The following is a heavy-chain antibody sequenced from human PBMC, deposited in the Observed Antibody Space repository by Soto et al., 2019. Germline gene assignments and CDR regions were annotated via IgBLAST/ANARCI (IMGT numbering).Heavy chain of an antibody. CDR3: AVHPIGYSGYDSDY. D-gene: IGHD5-12*01. Sequence: QLQLQESGPGLVKPSETLSLTCTVSGGSISSSSYYWGWIRQPPGKWLEWIGSIYYSGSTYYNPSLNSRVTISVNTSKNQFSLKLSSVTAAATAVYYCAVHPIGYSGYDSDYWGQGTLVTVS. V-gene: IGHV4-39*01. J-gene: IGHJ4*02. CDR2: IYYSGST. CDR1: GGSISSSSYY.